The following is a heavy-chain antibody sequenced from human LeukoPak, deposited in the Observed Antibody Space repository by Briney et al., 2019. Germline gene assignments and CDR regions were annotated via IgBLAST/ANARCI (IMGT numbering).Heavy chain of an antibody. CDR1: GYSFTSYA. D-gene: IGHD3-3*01. CDR3: ARGLFFRQSNSEHFNH. J-gene: IGHJ1*01. V-gene: IGHV1-18*01. CDR2: ISAYNGNT. Sequence: ASVKVSCKASGYSFTSYAMSWVRQAPGQGLEWMGWISAYNGNTNYAQKSQGRVTMTRDTSMTTGYMELRSLTSDDTAVYYCARGLFFRQSNSEHFNHWGQGTLVTVSS.